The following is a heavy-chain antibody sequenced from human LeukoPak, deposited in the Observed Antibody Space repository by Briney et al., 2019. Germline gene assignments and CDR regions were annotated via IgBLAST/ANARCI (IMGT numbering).Heavy chain of an antibody. CDR2: IIPICGTA. D-gene: IGHD1-1*01. V-gene: IGHV1-69*13. J-gene: IGHJ4*02. CDR1: GGTFSSYA. CDR3: GRGRARSWSPGLDY. Sequence: EASVKVFCEASGGTFSSYAISWVRHAPGQGLEWMGEIIPICGTANYAQKFQGRVTITADESTSTVYMELSSLRCEDTAVYYCGRGRARSWSPGLDYWGQRTLLTASS.